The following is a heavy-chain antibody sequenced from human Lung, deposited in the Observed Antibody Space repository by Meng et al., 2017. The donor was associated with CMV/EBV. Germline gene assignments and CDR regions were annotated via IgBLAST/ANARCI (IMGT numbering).Heavy chain of an antibody. CDR1: GFTFSFYG. Sequence: LTXXASGFTFSFYGLHWVRQAPGKGLEWVAFIRYDGNNKFYADSVKGRFTISRDRSKNTLYLQMNSLRADDTAVYYCAKDLRSLRRFYYYGMDVWGQGXTVTVSS. V-gene: IGHV3-30*02. J-gene: IGHJ6*02. D-gene: IGHD3-3*01. CDR3: AKDLRSLRRFYYYGMDV. CDR2: IRYDGNNK.